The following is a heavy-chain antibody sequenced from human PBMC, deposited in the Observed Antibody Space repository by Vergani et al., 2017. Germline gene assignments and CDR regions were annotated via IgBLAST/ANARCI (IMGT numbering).Heavy chain of an antibody. J-gene: IGHJ3*02. V-gene: IGHV4-39*01. CDR2: IYYSGST. Sequence: QLQLQESGPGLVKPSETLSLTCTVSGSSISSSSYYWGWIRQPPGKGLEWIGSIYYSGSTYYNPSLKSRVTISVDTSKNQFSLKLSSVTAADTAVYYCARRSTFSEAAFDIWGQGTMVTVSS. CDR1: GSSISSSSYY. CDR3: ARRSTFSEAAFDI.